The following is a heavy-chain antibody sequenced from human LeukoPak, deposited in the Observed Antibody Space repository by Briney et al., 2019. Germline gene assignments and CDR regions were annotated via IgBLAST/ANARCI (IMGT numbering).Heavy chain of an antibody. J-gene: IGHJ4*02. CDR2: ISYHGQNR. CDR3: ARDLILADNGGSSAHDY. Sequence: PGRSLRLSCAASGFTFSSYGMYWVRQAPGKGLEWVAVISYHGQNRFYADSVKGRFTISRDNSKNSLYLQMNSLRDEDTAVYYCARDLILADNGGSSAHDYWGQGTLVTVSS. CDR1: GFTFSSYG. D-gene: IGHD2-15*01. V-gene: IGHV3-30*03.